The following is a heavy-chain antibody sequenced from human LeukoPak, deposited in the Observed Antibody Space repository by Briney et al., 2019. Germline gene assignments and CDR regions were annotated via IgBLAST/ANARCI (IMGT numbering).Heavy chain of an antibody. V-gene: IGHV1-2*02. CDR3: ARGRHSFSTPRRSPGGGASY. CDR1: GYTFTGYY. Sequence: GASVKVSCKASGYTFTGYYMHWVRQAPGQGLEWMGWINPNSGGTNYAQKFQGRVTMTRDTSISTAYMELSRLRSDDTAVYYCARGRHSFSTPRRSPGGGASYWGQGTLVTVSS. D-gene: IGHD2-2*01. J-gene: IGHJ4*02. CDR2: INPNSGGT.